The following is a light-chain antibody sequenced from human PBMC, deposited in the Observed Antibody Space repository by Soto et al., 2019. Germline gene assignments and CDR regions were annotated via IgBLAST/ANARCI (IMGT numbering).Light chain of an antibody. V-gene: IGKV1-39*01. CDR2: APS. J-gene: IGKJ2*01. Sequence: DIQMTQSPSSLSASVGDRVTITCRASQTISSYLNWYQQRPGKAPMLLIHAPSTLQGGVPSRFSGSGSGTDVSLKISSLQPEDFATYNCQQSYTTLQYTFGQGTKLES. CDR1: QTISSY. CDR3: QQSYTTLQYT.